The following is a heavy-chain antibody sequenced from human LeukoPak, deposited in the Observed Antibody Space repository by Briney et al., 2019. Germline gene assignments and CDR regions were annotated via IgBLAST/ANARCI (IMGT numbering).Heavy chain of an antibody. Sequence: GGSLRLSCAASGFTFTTYAMSWVRQAPGKGLEWVSTISGSGAGTHYADSVKGRFTISRDNSKNTLYLQMNSLRAEDTAVYYCARDPSSFGLDVWGQGTTVTVSS. CDR1: GFTFTTYA. CDR2: ISGSGAGT. CDR3: ARDPSSFGLDV. J-gene: IGHJ6*02. V-gene: IGHV3-23*01. D-gene: IGHD6-6*01.